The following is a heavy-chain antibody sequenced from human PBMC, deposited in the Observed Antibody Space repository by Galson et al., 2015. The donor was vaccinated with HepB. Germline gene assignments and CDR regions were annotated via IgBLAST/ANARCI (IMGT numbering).Heavy chain of an antibody. D-gene: IGHD3-3*01. J-gene: IGHJ6*02. V-gene: IGHV1-18*01. CDR1: GYRFTTYG. CDR2: ISGYNGDT. Sequence: SVKVSCKASGYRFTTYGISWVRQAPGQGLEWMGWISGYNGDTINAHNLKGRLTMTTDTSTATSYMELRSLKYDDTAVYYCARDAFFDPWSGVGPKYYYYGMDVWGQGTTVTVSS. CDR3: ARDAFFDPWSGVGPKYYYYGMDV.